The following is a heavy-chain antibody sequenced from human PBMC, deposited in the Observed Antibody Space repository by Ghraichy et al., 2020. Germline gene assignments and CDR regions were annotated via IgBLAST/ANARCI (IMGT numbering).Heavy chain of an antibody. J-gene: IGHJ4*02. CDR1: GFTFSNAW. V-gene: IGHV3-15*01. Sequence: GESLNISCAASGFTFSNAWMSWVRQAPGKGLEWVGRIKSKTDGGTTDYAAPVKGRFTISRDDSKNTLYLQMNSLKTEDTAVYYCTTDSSAAAGYFDYWGQGTLVTVSS. CDR2: IKSKTDGGTT. CDR3: TTDSSAAAGYFDY. D-gene: IGHD6-13*01.